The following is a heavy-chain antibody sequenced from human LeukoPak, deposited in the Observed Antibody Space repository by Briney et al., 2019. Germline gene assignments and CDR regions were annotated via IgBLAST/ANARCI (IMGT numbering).Heavy chain of an antibody. V-gene: IGHV4-61*02. Sequence: SETLSLTCTVSGGSISSGSYYWSWIRQPAGKGLEWIGRISTSGGTNYNPSLKSRVTISVDTSKNQFSLKLSSVTAADTAVYYCARRCSSTNCFVWYFDSWGRGTLVTVSS. J-gene: IGHJ2*01. CDR1: GGSISSGSYY. D-gene: IGHD2-2*01. CDR3: ARRCSSTNCFVWYFDS. CDR2: ISTSGGT.